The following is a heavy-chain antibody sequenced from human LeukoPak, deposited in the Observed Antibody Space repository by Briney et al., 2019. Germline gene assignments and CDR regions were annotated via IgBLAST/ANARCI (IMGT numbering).Heavy chain of an antibody. V-gene: IGHV4-4*07. CDR2: IYTSGST. Sequence: SETLSLTCTVSGGSISSYYWSWIRQPAGKGLEWIGRIYTSGSTNYNPSLKSRVTMSVDTSKNQFSLKLSSVTAADTAVYYCARDQENCSGGSCYPNWFEPWGQGTLVTVSS. D-gene: IGHD2-15*01. CDR1: GGSISSYY. CDR3: ARDQENCSGGSCYPNWFEP. J-gene: IGHJ5*02.